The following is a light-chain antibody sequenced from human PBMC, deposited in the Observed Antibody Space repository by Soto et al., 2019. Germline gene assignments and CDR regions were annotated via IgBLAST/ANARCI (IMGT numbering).Light chain of an antibody. CDR3: QQYGSSYT. J-gene: IGKJ2*01. Sequence: DIVLTQSPGTLSLSPGERATLSCRASQSVSSSYLAWYQQKPGQAPRLLLYGASSRATGIPGRFSGSGSGTDFTLTISRLEPEDFAVYYCQQYGSSYTFGQGTKLEIK. CDR2: GAS. V-gene: IGKV3-20*01. CDR1: QSVSSSY.